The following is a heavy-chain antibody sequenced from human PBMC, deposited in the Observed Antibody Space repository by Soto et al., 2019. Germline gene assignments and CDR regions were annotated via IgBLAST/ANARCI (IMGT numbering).Heavy chain of an antibody. J-gene: IGHJ4*02. Sequence: PSETLSLTCTVSGASIGSSYWSWIRQPPGKGLEWMGYIFYSGSTNYSPSLNSRVSITVDTSKNQFSLKLKSVTAADTAIYYCARRTVNIRTFYSGLKTHCFDYWGQGAPVTVSS. D-gene: IGHD6-19*01. V-gene: IGHV4-59*08. CDR1: GASIGSSY. CDR3: ARRTVNIRTFYSGLKTHCFDY. CDR2: IFYSGST.